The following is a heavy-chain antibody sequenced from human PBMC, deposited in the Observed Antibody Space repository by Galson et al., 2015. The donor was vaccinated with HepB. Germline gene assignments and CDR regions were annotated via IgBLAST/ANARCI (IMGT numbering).Heavy chain of an antibody. CDR1: GFTFSSYA. CDR2: ISNDGSNK. CDR3: ARGLYYDSRDDAFDI. J-gene: IGHJ3*02. Sequence: SLRLSCAASGFTFSSYAMHWVRQAPGKGLEWVAVISNDGSNKYYADSVKGRFTISRDNSKNTLYLQMNSLRAEDTAVYYCARGLYYDSRDDAFDIWGQGTMVTVSS. D-gene: IGHD3-22*01. V-gene: IGHV3-30-3*01.